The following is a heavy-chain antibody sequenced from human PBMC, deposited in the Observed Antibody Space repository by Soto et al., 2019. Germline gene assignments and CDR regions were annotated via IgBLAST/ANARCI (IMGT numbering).Heavy chain of an antibody. CDR2: FYYSGST. J-gene: IGHJ6*02. CDR1: GASITSTSYH. D-gene: IGHD1-26*01. CDR3: ARCVGDYYYGMDV. Sequence: SETLSLTCTVSGASITSTSYHWGLIRQAPGKGLEWIGNFYYSGSTYYNPSLRSRVTISVDASKNQFSVKVSSVTATDTAVYYCARCVGDYYYGMDVWGQGTTVTVSS. V-gene: IGHV4-39*01.